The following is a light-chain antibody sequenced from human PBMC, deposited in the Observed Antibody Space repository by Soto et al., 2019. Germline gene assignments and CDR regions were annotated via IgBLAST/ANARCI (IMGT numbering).Light chain of an antibody. CDR3: CSYAGSYTWV. CDR2: DVS. CDR1: SSDVGGYNY. Sequence: QSALTQPRSVSGSPGQSVTISCTGTSSDVGGYNYVSWYQQHPGKAPKLMIYDVSTRPSGIPDRFSGSKSDNTASLTISGLQPDDASDYYCCSYAGSYTWVFGGGTKLTVL. V-gene: IGLV2-11*01. J-gene: IGLJ3*02.